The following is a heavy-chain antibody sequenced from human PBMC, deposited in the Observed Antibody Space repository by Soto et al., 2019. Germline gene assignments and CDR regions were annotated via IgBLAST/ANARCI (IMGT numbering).Heavy chain of an antibody. CDR2: IIPIFGTA. D-gene: IGHD2-21*02. CDR3: ARGSQTDYYYGMDV. CDR1: GFTFSSYA. V-gene: IGHV1-69*01. J-gene: IGHJ6*02. Sequence: GGSLRLSCAASGFTFSSYAITWGRQAPGQGLEWMGGIIPIFGTANYAQKFQGRVTITADESTSTAYMELSSLRSEDTAVYYCARGSQTDYYYGMDVWGQGTTVTVSS.